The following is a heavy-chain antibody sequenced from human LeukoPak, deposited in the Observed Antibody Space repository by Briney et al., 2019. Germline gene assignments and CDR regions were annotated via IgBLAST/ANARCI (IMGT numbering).Heavy chain of an antibody. CDR1: GYTFTGYY. CDR2: INPNSGGT. CDR3: ARAAGWNDAYYYYYMDV. D-gene: IGHD1-1*01. J-gene: IGHJ6*03. V-gene: IGHV1-2*02. Sequence: ASVKVSCKASGYTFTGYYMHWVRQAPGQGLEWMGWINPNSGGTNYAQKFQGRVTMTRDTSISTAYMELSRLRSDDTAVYDCARAAGWNDAYYYYYMDVWGKGITVTVSS.